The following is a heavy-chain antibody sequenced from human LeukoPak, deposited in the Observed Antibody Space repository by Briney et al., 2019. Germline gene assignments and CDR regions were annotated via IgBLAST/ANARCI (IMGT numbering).Heavy chain of an antibody. CDR1: GYSFTSYW. J-gene: IGHJ4*02. V-gene: IGHV5-51*01. CDR2: IYPGDSDT. D-gene: IGHD3-3*01. CDR3: ARQTSPFWSGYIQFDY. Sequence: GESLKISCKGSGYSFTSYWIGWVRQMPGKGLEWMGIIYPGDSDTRYSPSFQGQVTISADKSISTAYLQWSSLKASDTAMYYCARQTSPFWSGYIQFDYWGQGTLVTVSS.